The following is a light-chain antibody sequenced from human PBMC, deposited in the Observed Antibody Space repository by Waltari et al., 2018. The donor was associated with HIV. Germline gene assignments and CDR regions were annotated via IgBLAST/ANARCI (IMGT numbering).Light chain of an antibody. CDR3: SSYTSSSTPYVV. CDR1: SSDVGGYKF. CDR2: DVS. Sequence: QSALTQPRSVSGSPGQSVTISCTGSSSDVGGYKFVSWYQQHPGKAPKVIIHDVSERPSGVPDRFSGSKSGNTASLTISGLQAEDEADYYCSSYTSSSTPYVVFGGGTKLTVL. J-gene: IGLJ2*01. V-gene: IGLV2-11*01.